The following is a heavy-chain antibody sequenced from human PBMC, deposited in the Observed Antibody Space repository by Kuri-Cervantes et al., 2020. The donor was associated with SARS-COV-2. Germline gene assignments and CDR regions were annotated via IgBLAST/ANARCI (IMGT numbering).Heavy chain of an antibody. D-gene: IGHD5-12*01. CDR3: ARDANYGSRLPRKFDY. J-gene: IGHJ4*02. Sequence: GGSLRLSCAASGFTFSSYSMNCVRQAPGKGLEWVSYISSSSSTIYYADSVKGRFTISRDNAKNSLYLQMNSLRDEDTAVYYCARDANYGSRLPRKFDYWGQGTLGTVSS. CDR2: ISSSSSTI. V-gene: IGHV3-48*02. CDR1: GFTFSSYS.